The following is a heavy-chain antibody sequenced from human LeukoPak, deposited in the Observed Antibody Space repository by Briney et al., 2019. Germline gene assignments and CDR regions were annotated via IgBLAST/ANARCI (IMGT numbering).Heavy chain of an antibody. J-gene: IGHJ4*02. V-gene: IGHV3-48*03. CDR1: GFTFSSYE. CDR2: ISSSGSTI. D-gene: IGHD3-22*01. Sequence: PGGSLRLSCAASGFTFSSYEMNWVRQAPGKGLEWVSNISSSGSTIYYADSVKGRFTISRDNAKNSLYLQMNSLRAEDTAVYYCARRPYYYDSLDYWGQGTLVTVSS. CDR3: ARRPYYYDSLDY.